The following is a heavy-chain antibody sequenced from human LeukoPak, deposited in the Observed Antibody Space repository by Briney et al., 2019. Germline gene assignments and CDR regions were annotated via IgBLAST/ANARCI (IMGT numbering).Heavy chain of an antibody. D-gene: IGHD1-26*01. CDR2: ISYDGSNK. CDR1: GFTFSSYA. CDR3: ASEYSGSYDYFDY. V-gene: IGHV3-30*04. Sequence: GGSLRLSCAASGFTFSSYAMHWVRQAPGKGLEWVAAISYDGSNKYYADSVKGRFTISRANSKNTLYLQMNSLRAEDTAVYYCASEYSGSYDYFDYWGQGTLVTVSS. J-gene: IGHJ4*02.